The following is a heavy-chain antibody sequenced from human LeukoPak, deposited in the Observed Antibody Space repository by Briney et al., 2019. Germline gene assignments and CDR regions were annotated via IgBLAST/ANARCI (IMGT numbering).Heavy chain of an antibody. V-gene: IGHV3-33*06. CDR2: IWYDGSNK. CDR1: GFTFSSYG. CDR3: XXDRXXXXXXGXXXXXXXX. Sequence: GGSLRLSCAASGFTFSSYGMHWVRQAPGKELEWVAVIWYDGSNKYYADSVKGRXTISRDNSKNTLYLQMNSLRAGDTAVYHGXXDRXXXXXXGXXXXXXXXWGQGTMVXVS. J-gene: IGHJ3*01.